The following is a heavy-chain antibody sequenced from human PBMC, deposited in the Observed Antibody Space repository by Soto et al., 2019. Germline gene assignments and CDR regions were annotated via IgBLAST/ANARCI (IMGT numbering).Heavy chain of an antibody. V-gene: IGHV3-21*01. CDR1: GFTFSSCT. D-gene: IGHD2-15*01. J-gene: IGHJ6*02. Sequence: EVHLVESGGGLVKPGGSLRLSCAVSGFTFSSCTMNWVRQAPGKGLEWVSSISPTTSHIYYADSVKGRFTISRDNAKHSLFLQMNILRAEDTAVYYCSGCSGGACHQNYGMDVWGQGTTVTVSS. CDR3: SGCSGGACHQNYGMDV. CDR2: ISPTTSHI.